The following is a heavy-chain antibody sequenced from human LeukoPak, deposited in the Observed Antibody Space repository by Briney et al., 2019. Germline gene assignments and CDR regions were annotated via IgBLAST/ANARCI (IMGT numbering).Heavy chain of an antibody. CDR3: ARHRGYYYDSSGYYYFDY. Sequence: PSETLSLTCTVSGGSISSYYWSWIRRPPGKGLEWIGYIYYSGSTNYNPSLKSRVTISVDTSKNQFSLKLSSVTAADTAVYYCARHRGYYYDSSGYYYFDYWGQGTLVTVSS. CDR2: IYYSGST. J-gene: IGHJ4*02. V-gene: IGHV4-59*08. D-gene: IGHD3-22*01. CDR1: GGSISSYY.